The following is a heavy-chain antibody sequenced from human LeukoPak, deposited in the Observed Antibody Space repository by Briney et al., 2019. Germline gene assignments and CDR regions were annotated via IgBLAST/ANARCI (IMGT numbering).Heavy chain of an antibody. CDR2: ISYDGSNK. CDR3: AKRSTHIAAAGPDYYGMDV. CDR1: GFTFSSYG. V-gene: IGHV3-30*18. J-gene: IGHJ6*02. Sequence: GSLRLSCAASGFTFSSYGMHWVRQAPGKVLEWVAVISYDGSNKYYADSVKGRFTISRYNSKNTLYLQMNSLRAEDTAVYYCAKRSTHIAAAGPDYYGMDVWGQGTTVTVSS. D-gene: IGHD6-13*01.